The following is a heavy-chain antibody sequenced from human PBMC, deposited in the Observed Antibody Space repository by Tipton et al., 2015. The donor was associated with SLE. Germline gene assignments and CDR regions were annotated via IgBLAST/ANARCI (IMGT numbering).Heavy chain of an antibody. CDR3: ARGELGYGAFEI. Sequence: SLRLSCAVSGGSIISGYWWGWVRQPPGKGLEWISEIHHSGMTNYNPSLKSRVTISVDKSKNQFSLRVTSVTAADTALYFCARGELGYGAFEIWGQGTMVTVSS. CDR1: GGSIISGYW. D-gene: IGHD5-12*01. V-gene: IGHV4-4*01. CDR2: IHHSGMT. J-gene: IGHJ3*02.